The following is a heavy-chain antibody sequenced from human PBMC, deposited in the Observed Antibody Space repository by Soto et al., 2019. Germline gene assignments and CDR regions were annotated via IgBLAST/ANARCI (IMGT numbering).Heavy chain of an antibody. D-gene: IGHD6-13*01. CDR3: AKVNSWGTSWSTVDF. CDR1: GFTFSSCA. J-gene: IGHJ4*02. Sequence: QVQLVESGGGVVQPGTSLRLSCAASGFTFSSCAMHWVRQAPGKGLEWVTIISYDGSDKYYADSVKGRFTISRDNSKKNLYLQMNRLRGEDTAVYYCAKVNSWGTSWSTVDFWGQGTLVTVSS. CDR2: ISYDGSDK. V-gene: IGHV3-30-3*01.